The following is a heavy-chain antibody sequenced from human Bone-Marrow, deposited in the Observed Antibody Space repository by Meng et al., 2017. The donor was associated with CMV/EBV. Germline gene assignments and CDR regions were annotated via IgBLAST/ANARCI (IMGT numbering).Heavy chain of an antibody. CDR1: GFTFSSYS. J-gene: IGHJ4*02. CDR3: TTDLTNKYYYDSSGYYWFDY. D-gene: IGHD3-22*01. CDR2: IKSKTDGGTT. V-gene: IGHV3-15*01. Sequence: GESLKISCAASGFTFSSYSMSWVRQAPGKGLEWVGRIKSKTDGGTTDYAAPVKGRFTISRDDSKNTLYLQMNSLKTEDTAVYYCTTDLTNKYYYDSSGYYWFDYWGQGTLVTVSS.